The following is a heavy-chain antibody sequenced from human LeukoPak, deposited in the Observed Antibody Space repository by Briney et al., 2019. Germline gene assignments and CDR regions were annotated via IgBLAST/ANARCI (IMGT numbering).Heavy chain of an antibody. CDR3: AKARLSTGWAYNDY. J-gene: IGHJ4*02. CDR2: VVGAGTTT. D-gene: IGHD6-19*01. Sequence: GGSLRLSCAASGFTFVNYAMSWVRQAPGKGLEWVSAVVGAGTTTFYVDSVKGRFTISRDNSKNTVYLQINSLRAGDTAVYYCAKARLSTGWAYNDYWGQGTLVTVSS. CDR1: GFTFVNYA. V-gene: IGHV3-23*01.